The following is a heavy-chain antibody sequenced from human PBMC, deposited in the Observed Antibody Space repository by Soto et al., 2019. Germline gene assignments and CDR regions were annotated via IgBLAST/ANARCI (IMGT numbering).Heavy chain of an antibody. CDR3: ASANFGDSDY. Sequence: QVELVQSGAEVKKPWASVKVSCKASGDTFTSSTISWLRQAPGQGLEWMGWINAYNGDTKYAHRLQGRVTVTTDTSTNTAYLGLASLTSADPAIYYCASANFGDSDYWGQGTVVTVSS. V-gene: IGHV1-18*01. D-gene: IGHD1-1*01. CDR1: GDTFTSST. CDR2: INAYNGDT. J-gene: IGHJ4*02.